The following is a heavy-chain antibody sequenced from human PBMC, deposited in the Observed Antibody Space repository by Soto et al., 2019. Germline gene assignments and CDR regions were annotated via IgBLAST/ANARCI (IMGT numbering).Heavy chain of an antibody. Sequence: QVQLVQSGGEVKKPGASVKVSCKASGYTFTIYGINWVRQAPGQGLEWMGWISPDNVNTNYAQKLQGRVTMTTDTSTSTAYMELRSLISEDTAVYYCARALGYSGYAGMDVWGPGTTVTVSS. CDR2: ISPDNVNT. J-gene: IGHJ6*02. V-gene: IGHV1-18*01. D-gene: IGHD5-12*01. CDR3: ARALGYSGYAGMDV. CDR1: GYTFTIYG.